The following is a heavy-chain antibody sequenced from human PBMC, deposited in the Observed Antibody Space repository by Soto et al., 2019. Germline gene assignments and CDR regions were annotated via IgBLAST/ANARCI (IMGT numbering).Heavy chain of an antibody. CDR2: FYYTGST. J-gene: IGHJ4*02. CDR3: ARPVVRFLEWHFDY. D-gene: IGHD3-3*01. CDR1: GGSISSTNYF. Sequence: SETLSLTCTVSGGSISSTNYFWGWIRQPPGKGLEWIGSFYYTGSTYYNPSLKSRVTISVDTSKNQFYLKLSSVTAADTAVFYCARPVVRFLEWHFDYWGQGTLVTVSS. V-gene: IGHV4-39*01.